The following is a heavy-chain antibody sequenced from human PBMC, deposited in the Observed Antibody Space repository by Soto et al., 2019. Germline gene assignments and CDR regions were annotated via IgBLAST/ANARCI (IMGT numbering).Heavy chain of an antibody. CDR2: IYPGDSDT. CDR3: ARQWPDTLLTGMGYEDAFDI. D-gene: IGHD7-27*01. J-gene: IGHJ3*02. CDR1: GYSFTSYW. Sequence: GESLKISCKGSGYSFTSYWIGWVRQMPGKGLEWMGIIYPGDSDTRYSPSFQGQVTISADKSISTAYLQWSSLKASDTAMYYCARQWPDTLLTGMGYEDAFDIWGQGTMVTVSS. V-gene: IGHV5-51*01.